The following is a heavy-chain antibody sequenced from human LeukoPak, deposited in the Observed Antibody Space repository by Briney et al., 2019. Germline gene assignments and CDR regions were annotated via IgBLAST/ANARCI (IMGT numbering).Heavy chain of an antibody. CDR1: GYTFTSYG. CDR2: ISRNSGGT. D-gene: IGHD3-16*02. J-gene: IGHJ4*02. V-gene: IGHV1-2*02. Sequence: WASVKVSCKASGYTFTSYGISWVRQAPGQGLEWMGWISRNSGGTNYAQKFQGRVTMTRDTSISTVYMELSRLRSDDTAVYYCARADLSPTYDYVWGSYRYGYFDYWGQGTLVTVSS. CDR3: ARADLSPTYDYVWGSYRYGYFDY.